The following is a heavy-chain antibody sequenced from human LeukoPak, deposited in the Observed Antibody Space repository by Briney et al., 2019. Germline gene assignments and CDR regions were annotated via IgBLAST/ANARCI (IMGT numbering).Heavy chain of an antibody. J-gene: IGHJ4*02. CDR3: ASGGYSYGFDY. CDR2: FSHTGST. Sequence: SSETLSLTCAVSGASVSGGGNSWSWIRQPPGKGLEWIGWFSHTGSTYYNPSLKSRVTISVDRSKNQLSLKLSSVTAADTAMYYCASGGYSYGFDYWGQGTLVTVSS. V-gene: IGHV4-30-2*01. D-gene: IGHD5-18*01. CDR1: GASVSGGGNS.